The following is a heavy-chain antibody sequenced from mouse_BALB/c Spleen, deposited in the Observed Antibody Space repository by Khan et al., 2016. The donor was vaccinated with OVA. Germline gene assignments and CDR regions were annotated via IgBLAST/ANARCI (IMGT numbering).Heavy chain of an antibody. CDR1: GFSLTTYG. CDR3: ARNYDNDEGLAY. D-gene: IGHD2-4*01. J-gene: IGHJ3*01. V-gene: IGHV2-2*02. CDR2: IWSGGSI. Sequence: QVHVKQSGPGLVQPSQSLSITCTVSGFSLTTYGVHWVRQSPGKGLEWLGVIWSGGSIDYNEAFISRLSIRKDNSKSQVFFKMNSLHANDTAIYYCARNYDNDEGLAYWGQGTLVTVSA.